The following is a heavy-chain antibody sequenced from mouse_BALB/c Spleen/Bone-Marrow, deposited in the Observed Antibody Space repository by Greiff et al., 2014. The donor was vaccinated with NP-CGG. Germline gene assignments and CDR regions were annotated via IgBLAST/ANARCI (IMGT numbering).Heavy chain of an antibody. Sequence: DVHLVESGGGLVQPGGSRELSCAASGFTFSSFGMHWVRQAPEKGLEWVAYISSGSSTIYYADTVKGRFTISRDNPKNTLFLQMTSLRSEDTAMYYCAAITTVVARYAMDYWGQGTSVTVSS. CDR1: GFTFSSFG. D-gene: IGHD1-1*01. CDR2: ISSGSSTI. V-gene: IGHV5-17*02. J-gene: IGHJ4*01. CDR3: AAITTVVARYAMDY.